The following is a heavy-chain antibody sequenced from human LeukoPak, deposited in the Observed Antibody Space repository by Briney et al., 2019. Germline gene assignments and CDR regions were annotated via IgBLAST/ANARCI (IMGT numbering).Heavy chain of an antibody. Sequence: SETLSLTCTVSGGSVSSRSYYWGGIRQPPGKGLAWIGSFYYSGITYYNPSLKSRVTISVDTSKNQFSLNLTSVTAADTAVYYCSSLALMAARGMEFDYWGQGTLVTVSS. CDR3: SSLALMAARGMEFDY. CDR2: FYYSGIT. V-gene: IGHV4-39*01. D-gene: IGHD6-13*01. J-gene: IGHJ4*02. CDR1: GGSVSSRSYY.